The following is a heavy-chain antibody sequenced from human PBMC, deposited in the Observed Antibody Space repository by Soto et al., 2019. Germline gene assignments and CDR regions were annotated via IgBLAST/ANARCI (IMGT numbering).Heavy chain of an antibody. D-gene: IGHD6-13*01. CDR1: GFTFSSYA. CDR3: AKWYSSSYFDY. V-gene: IGHV3-23*01. CDR2: ISGSGGST. J-gene: IGHJ4*02. Sequence: GGSLRLSCAASGFTFSSYAMSWVRQAPGKGLEWVSAISGSGGSTYYADPVKGRFTISRDNSKNALYLQMNSLRAEDTAVYYCAKWYSSSYFDYWGQGTLVTVSS.